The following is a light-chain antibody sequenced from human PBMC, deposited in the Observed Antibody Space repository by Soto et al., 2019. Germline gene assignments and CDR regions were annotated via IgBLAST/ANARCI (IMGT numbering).Light chain of an antibody. CDR3: QQYNSYST. Sequence: DIQMTQSPSSLAGSVGDRVTNTCRASQTISSWLAWYQQKPGKAPKLLIYKASTLKSGVPSRFSGSGSGTKFTLTISSLQPDDFATYYCQQYNSYSTFGQGTRLEIK. CDR1: QTISSW. J-gene: IGKJ5*01. CDR2: KAS. V-gene: IGKV1-5*03.